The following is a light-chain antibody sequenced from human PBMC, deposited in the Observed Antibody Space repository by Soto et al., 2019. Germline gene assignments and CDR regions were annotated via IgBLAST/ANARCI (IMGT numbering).Light chain of an antibody. CDR2: GNN. V-gene: IGLV1-40*01. Sequence: QSVLTQPPSVSGAPGQRVTISCTGSSSNLGAGYDVHWYQQLPGTAPRLLIYGNNNRPSGVPDRFSGSRSGTSAPLAITGLQAEDEADYYCQSYENSLGATYVFGTGSKVTVL. CDR1: SSNLGAGYD. J-gene: IGLJ1*01. CDR3: QSYENSLGATYV.